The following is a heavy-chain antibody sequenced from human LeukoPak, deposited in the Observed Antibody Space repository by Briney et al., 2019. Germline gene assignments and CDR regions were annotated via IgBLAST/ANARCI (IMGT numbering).Heavy chain of an antibody. CDR3: ARDLVSIAAAETVY. CDR1: GYTFTGYY. J-gene: IGHJ4*02. D-gene: IGHD6-13*01. Sequence: GASVKVSCMASGYTFTGYYMHWVRQAPGQGLEWVGRINPNSGGTNYAQKFQGRVTMTRDTSISTAYMELSRLRSDDTAVYYCARDLVSIAAAETVYWGQGTLVTVSS. CDR2: INPNSGGT. V-gene: IGHV1-2*06.